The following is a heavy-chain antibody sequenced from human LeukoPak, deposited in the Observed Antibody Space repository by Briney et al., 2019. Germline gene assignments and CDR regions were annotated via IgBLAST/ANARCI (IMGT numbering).Heavy chain of an antibody. CDR2: ISSSSSYI. J-gene: IGHJ4*02. D-gene: IGHD6-13*01. V-gene: IGHV3-21*01. CDR3: ARDEGIAAPEPIDY. CDR1: GFTFRSYS. Sequence: PGGSLRLSCAASGFTFRSYSMNWVRQAPGKGLEWVSSISSSSSYIYYADSVKGRFTISRDNAKNSLYLQMNSLKAEATAVYYCARDEGIAAPEPIDYCGQGTLVTVSS.